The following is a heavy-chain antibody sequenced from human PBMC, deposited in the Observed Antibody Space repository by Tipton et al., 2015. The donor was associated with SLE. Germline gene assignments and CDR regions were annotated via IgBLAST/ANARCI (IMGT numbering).Heavy chain of an antibody. CDR3: LRGGDKTPVWYFDL. CDR2: INPVTGRA. Sequence: QLMQSGPEVKKPGASVFISCKASGYTLTDYYIQWVRQAPGQGLEWLGVINPVTGRAGYAQKLQGRVTMTRDTSTNTAYMALTNLRSDDTAVYFCLRGGDKTPVWYFDLWGRGTLVTVSS. J-gene: IGHJ2*01. V-gene: IGHV1-46*04. CDR1: GYTLTDYY. D-gene: IGHD2-21*02.